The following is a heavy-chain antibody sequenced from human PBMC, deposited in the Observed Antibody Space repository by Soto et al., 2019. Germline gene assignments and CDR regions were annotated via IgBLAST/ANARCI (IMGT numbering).Heavy chain of an antibody. Sequence: EVQLVESGGGLVQPGGSLRLSCAASGFTFSHNYMHWVRQAPGEGLEWVGFILNKANSYTTEYAASVKDRFTISRDDSDNSLFLQMNSLKSEYTALYYCARGGCTSTSCLDYWGQGTLVTVSS. D-gene: IGHD2-2*01. CDR1: GFTFSHNY. CDR2: ILNKANSYTT. CDR3: ARGGCTSTSCLDY. J-gene: IGHJ4*02. V-gene: IGHV3-72*01.